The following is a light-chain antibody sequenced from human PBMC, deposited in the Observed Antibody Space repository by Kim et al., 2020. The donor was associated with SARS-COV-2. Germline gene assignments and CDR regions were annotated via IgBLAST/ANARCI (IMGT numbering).Light chain of an antibody. J-gene: IGLJ1*01. CDR2: GNG. CDR3: HSRDSSLRTNYL. V-gene: IGLV3-19*01. CDR1: SLRTYA. Sequence: GQTIMITCRGDSLRTYAATWYQQKPEQAPVLVVYGNGRLASGLPGRFSGSSSGNAASLTITGARTEDEAVYYYHSRDSSLRTNYLFGPGTKVTVL.